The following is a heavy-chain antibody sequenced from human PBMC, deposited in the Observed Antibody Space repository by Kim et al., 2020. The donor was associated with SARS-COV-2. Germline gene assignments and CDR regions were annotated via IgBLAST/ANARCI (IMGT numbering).Heavy chain of an antibody. V-gene: IGHV3-23*01. CDR2: ISGSGGST. J-gene: IGHJ4*02. Sequence: GGSLRLSCAASGFTFSSYAMSWVRQAPGKGLEWVSAISGSGGSTYYADSVKGRFTISRDNSKNTLYLQMNSLRAEDTAVYYCARETRVSGSYFSGDYWGQGTLVTVSS. CDR3: ARETRVSGSYFSGDY. CDR1: GFTFSSYA. D-gene: IGHD1-26*01.